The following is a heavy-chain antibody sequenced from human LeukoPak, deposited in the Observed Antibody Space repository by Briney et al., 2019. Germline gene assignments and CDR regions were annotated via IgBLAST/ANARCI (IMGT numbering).Heavy chain of an antibody. J-gene: IGHJ4*02. CDR1: GGTFSSYA. CDR3: ARGCSGGSCQVDY. D-gene: IGHD2-15*01. V-gene: IGHV1-69*04. CDR2: IIPILGIA. Sequence: ASVKVSCKASGGTFSSYAISWVRQAPGQGLEWMGRIIPILGIANYAQKFQGRVTITADKSTSTAYMELSSLRSEDTAVYYCARGCSGGSCQVDYWGQGTLVTVSS.